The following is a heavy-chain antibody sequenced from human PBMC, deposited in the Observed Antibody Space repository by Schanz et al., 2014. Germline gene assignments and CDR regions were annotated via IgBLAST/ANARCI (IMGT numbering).Heavy chain of an antibody. CDR3: ARDEGRDGYNLAFDV. V-gene: IGHV3-23*04. CDR1: GFTFTTFA. Sequence: EVQLVESGGGLVQPGGSLRLSCATSGFTFTTFAMTWVRQAPGKGLEWVSAISASGGSTYYADSVKGRFIISRDSSKNTLFLQMNSLRADDTAVYFCARDEGRDGYNLAFDVWGQGTLVTVSS. D-gene: IGHD5-12*01. CDR2: ISASGGST. J-gene: IGHJ3*01.